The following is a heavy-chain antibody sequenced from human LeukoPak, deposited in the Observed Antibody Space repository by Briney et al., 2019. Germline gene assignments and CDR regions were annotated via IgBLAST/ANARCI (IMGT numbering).Heavy chain of an antibody. CDR1: GGSFSGHY. CDR3: AREGSAVTNFDY. V-gene: IGHV4-34*01. CDR2: INHSGTT. D-gene: IGHD3-10*01. Sequence: SETPSLTCAVYGGSFSGHYWSWIRQPPGKGLEWIGEINHSGTTYYNPSLKSRVTISVDTSKNQFSLNLRSVTAADTAVYYCAREGSAVTNFDYWGQGTLVTVSS. J-gene: IGHJ4*02.